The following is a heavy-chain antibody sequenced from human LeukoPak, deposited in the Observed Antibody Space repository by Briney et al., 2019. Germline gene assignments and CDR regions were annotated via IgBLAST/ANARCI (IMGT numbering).Heavy chain of an antibody. CDR1: GFTFSNFA. J-gene: IGHJ4*02. CDR2: VNFRGGTT. Sequence: GGSLRLSRAASGFTFSNFAMSWVRQAPGKGLEWVSSVNFRGGTTYYAESVKGRFTISRDNSKSTLYLQMNSLRADDTAVFYCAKGEQGVDYWGRGTLVTVSS. D-gene: IGHD1/OR15-1a*01. V-gene: IGHV3-23*01. CDR3: AKGEQGVDY.